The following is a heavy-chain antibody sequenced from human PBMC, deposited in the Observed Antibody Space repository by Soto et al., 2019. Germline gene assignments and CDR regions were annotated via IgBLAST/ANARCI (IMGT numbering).Heavy chain of an antibody. Sequence: QVQLVESGGGVVQPGGSLRLSCAASGFTFSSYGMHWVRQAPGKGLEWVAVISYDGSNKYYADSVKGWFTISRDNSKNLLYQQMNSLRAEDAAVYYCAKDASGWELWRRHYFDYWGQGTLVTVSS. V-gene: IGHV3-30*18. CDR2: ISYDGSNK. J-gene: IGHJ4*02. CDR3: AKDASGWELWRRHYFDY. CDR1: GFTFSSYG. D-gene: IGHD1-26*01.